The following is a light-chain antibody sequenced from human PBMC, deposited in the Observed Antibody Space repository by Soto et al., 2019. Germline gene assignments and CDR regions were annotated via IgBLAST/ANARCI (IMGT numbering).Light chain of an antibody. CDR2: AAS. Sequence: AIQMTQSPSSLSASVGDRATITCRASQGIRNDLDWFQQKPGKAPTLLIYAASNSHSGVPARFSRSGSGTDFTLTISSLQPEDFATYYCLQKYFYPFTFGPGTKVDIK. CDR1: QGIRND. V-gene: IGKV1-6*01. J-gene: IGKJ3*01. CDR3: LQKYFYPFT.